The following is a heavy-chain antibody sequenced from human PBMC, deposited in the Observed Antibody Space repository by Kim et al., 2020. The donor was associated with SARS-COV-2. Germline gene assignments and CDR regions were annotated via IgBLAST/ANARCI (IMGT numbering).Heavy chain of an antibody. CDR3: ARVDY. J-gene: IGHJ4*02. Sequence: IYCGGNTNDADPVKGRLTISRDNYKNTLYLQRNSRRAEDTAVYYCARVDYWGQGTLVTVSS. V-gene: IGHV3-53*01. CDR2: IYCGGNT.